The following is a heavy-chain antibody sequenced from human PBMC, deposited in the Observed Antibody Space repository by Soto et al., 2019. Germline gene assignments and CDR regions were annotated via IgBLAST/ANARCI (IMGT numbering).Heavy chain of an antibody. CDR1: GGSFSVYY. CDR2: INHSGST. V-gene: IGHV4-34*01. J-gene: IGHJ5*02. Sequence: SETLSLTCTVYGGSFSVYYWSWIRQPPGKGLEWIGEINHSGSTNYNPSLKSRVTISVDTSKNQFSLKLSSVTAADTAVYYCVICTAKNWFDPWGQGILVTVSS. CDR3: VICTAKNWFDP. D-gene: IGHD2-2*01.